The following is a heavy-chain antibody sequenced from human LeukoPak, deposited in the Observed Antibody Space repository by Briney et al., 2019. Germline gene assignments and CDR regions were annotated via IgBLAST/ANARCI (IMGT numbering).Heavy chain of an antibody. D-gene: IGHD1-26*01. Sequence: KPSETLSLTCAVYGGSFSGYYWSWIRQPPGKGLEWIGEINHSGSTNYNPSLKSRVTISEDTSKNQFSLRLNSVTAADTAVYYCARSPVGATYYFDYWGQGTLVTVSS. V-gene: IGHV4-34*01. CDR2: INHSGST. CDR1: GGSFSGYY. J-gene: IGHJ4*02. CDR3: ARSPVGATYYFDY.